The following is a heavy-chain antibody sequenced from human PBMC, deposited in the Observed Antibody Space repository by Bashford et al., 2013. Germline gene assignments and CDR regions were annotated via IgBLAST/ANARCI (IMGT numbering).Heavy chain of an antibody. V-gene: IGHV1-69*13. CDR3: ARDIGGSGAFDI. D-gene: IGHD2-15*01. Sequence: SVKVSCKASGGTFSNYAITWVRQAPGQGLEWMGGIIPIFGTANYAQKFQGRVTITADESTSTAYMELSSLRSEDTAVYYCARDIGGSGAFDIWGQGTMVTVSS. CDR2: IIPIFGTA. J-gene: IGHJ3*02. CDR1: GGTFSNYA.